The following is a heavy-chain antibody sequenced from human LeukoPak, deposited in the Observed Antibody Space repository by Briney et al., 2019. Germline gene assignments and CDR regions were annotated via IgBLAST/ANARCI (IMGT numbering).Heavy chain of an antibody. J-gene: IGHJ4*02. V-gene: IGHV3-30*18. CDR1: GFTFSNHG. D-gene: IGHD2-8*01. Sequence: PGGSLRLSCAVSGFTFSNHGMHWVRQAPGKGLEWVAVISYDGRKKYYADSVKGRFTISRDNSMNTLYLQMNSLGAEDTAVYYCAKEHTNAMDYFHYWGQGTLVTVSS. CDR3: AKEHTNAMDYFHY. CDR2: ISYDGRKK.